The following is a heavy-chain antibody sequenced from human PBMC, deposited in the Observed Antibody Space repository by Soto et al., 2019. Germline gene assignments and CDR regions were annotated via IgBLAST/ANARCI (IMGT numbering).Heavy chain of an antibody. CDR2: INPSDGAT. V-gene: IGHV1-46*01. D-gene: IGHD1-1*01. J-gene: IGHJ3*02. CDR1: GYTFTSYF. CDR3: ARGSVMGTTSPFDI. Sequence: QVQLVQSGAEVKKPGASVTVTCRAAGYTFTSYFIHWVRQAPGHGLEWMARINPSDGATKYAQKFRGRVIMTRDTSTNTVYMGLRNLNSEDTAVYYCARGSVMGTTSPFDIWGQGAVVNISS.